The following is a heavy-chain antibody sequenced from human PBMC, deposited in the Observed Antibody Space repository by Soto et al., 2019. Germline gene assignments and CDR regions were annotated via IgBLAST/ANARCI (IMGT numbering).Heavy chain of an antibody. Sequence: DVQVVESGGGLVLPGGSLRLSCAASGFTVSTSRMSWFRQSPGKGLEWVSVIYSGGNTYYADSVKGRFTISRDNSQNTLYIQMNILSAEDTAVYYCARERRGDGNAELWGQGTLVTVSS. CDR2: IYSGGNT. CDR1: GFTVSTSR. CDR3: ARERRGDGNAEL. J-gene: IGHJ4*02. V-gene: IGHV3-66*01. D-gene: IGHD1-7*01.